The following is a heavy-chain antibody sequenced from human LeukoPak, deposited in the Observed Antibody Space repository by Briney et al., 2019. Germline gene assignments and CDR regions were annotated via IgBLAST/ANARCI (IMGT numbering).Heavy chain of an antibody. J-gene: IGHJ6*03. V-gene: IGHV1-69*05. CDR3: ARDQGGKGGRNYYYYMDV. CDR1: GGTFSSYA. CDR2: IIPISGTA. Sequence: SVKVSCKASGGTFSSYAISWVRQAPGQGLEWMGRIIPISGTANYAQKFQGRVTITTDESTSTAYMELSSLRSEDTAVYYCARDQGGKGGRNYYYYMDVWGKGTTVTVSS. D-gene: IGHD4-23*01.